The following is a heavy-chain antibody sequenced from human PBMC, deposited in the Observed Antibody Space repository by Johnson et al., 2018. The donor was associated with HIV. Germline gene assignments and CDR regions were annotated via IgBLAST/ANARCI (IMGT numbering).Heavy chain of an antibody. V-gene: IGHV3-30*18. Sequence: TSRGANSESYTDSVKGRFTVSRDSSKTTLFLQMKSLRPEDTAVYFWAKEDCSAIVCSDDGFHLWGQGTMVTLSS. J-gene: IGHJ3*01. CDR3: AKEDCSAIVCSDDGFHL. CDR2: TSRGANSE. D-gene: IGHD2-15*01.